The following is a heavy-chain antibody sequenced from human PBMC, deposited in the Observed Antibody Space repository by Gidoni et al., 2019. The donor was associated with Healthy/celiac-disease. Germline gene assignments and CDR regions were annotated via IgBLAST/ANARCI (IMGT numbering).Heavy chain of an antibody. V-gene: IGHV1-18*01. J-gene: IGHJ3*02. CDR3: ARDDPYCDYPDAFDI. CDR2: FSAYNGNT. CDR1: GYTFTSYG. D-gene: IGHD4-17*01. Sequence: QVQLVQSGAEVKKPGASVKVSCKASGYTFTSYGISWVLQAPGQGLGWMGWFSAYNGNTNYARKLQGRVTMTTDTSTSTAYMELRSLRSDDTAVYYCARDDPYCDYPDAFDIWGQGTMVTVSS.